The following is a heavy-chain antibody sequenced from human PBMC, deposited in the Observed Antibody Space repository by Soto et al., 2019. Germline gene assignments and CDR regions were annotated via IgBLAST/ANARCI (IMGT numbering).Heavy chain of an antibody. D-gene: IGHD3-3*01. CDR2: INAGNGNT. V-gene: IGHV1-3*01. Sequence: ASVKVSCKASGYTFTSYAMHWVRQAPGQRLEWMGWINAGNGNTKYSQKFQGRVTITRDTSASTAYMELSSLRSEDTAVYYCARELAPYDFWSGYYTPYYYYGMEVWGQGTTVTVSS. CDR3: ARELAPYDFWSGYYTPYYYYGMEV. J-gene: IGHJ6*02. CDR1: GYTFTSYA.